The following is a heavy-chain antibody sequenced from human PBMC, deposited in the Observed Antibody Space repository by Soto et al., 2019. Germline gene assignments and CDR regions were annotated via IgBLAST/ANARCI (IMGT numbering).Heavy chain of an antibody. V-gene: IGHV3-33*01. Sequence: PGGSLRLSCAASGFTFSSYGMHWVRQAPGKGLEWVAVIWYDGSNKYYADSVKGQFTISRDNSKNTLYLQMNSLRAADTAVYYCARVKRSYYHFIPGPPAYGMDVWGQGTTVTVSS. CDR2: IWYDGSNK. J-gene: IGHJ6*02. D-gene: IGHD3-10*01. CDR1: GFTFSSYG. CDR3: ARVKRSYYHFIPGPPAYGMDV.